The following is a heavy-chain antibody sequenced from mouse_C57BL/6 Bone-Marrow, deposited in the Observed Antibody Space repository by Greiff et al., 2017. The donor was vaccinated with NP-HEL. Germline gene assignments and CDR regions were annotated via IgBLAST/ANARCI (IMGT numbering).Heavy chain of an antibody. Sequence: QVQLQQSGAELARPGASVKLSCKASGYTFTSYGISWVKQRTGQGLEWIGEIYPRSGNTYYNEKFKGKATLTADKSSSTAYMGLRSLTSEDSAVYFCARGYYGSSLYWYFDVWGTGTTVTVSS. CDR2: IYPRSGNT. CDR1: GYTFTSYG. CDR3: ARGYYGSSLYWYFDV. J-gene: IGHJ1*03. V-gene: IGHV1-81*01. D-gene: IGHD1-1*01.